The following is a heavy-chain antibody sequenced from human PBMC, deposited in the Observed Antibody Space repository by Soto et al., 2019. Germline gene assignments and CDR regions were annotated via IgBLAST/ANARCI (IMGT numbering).Heavy chain of an antibody. CDR3: AREGVAPYYYYGMDV. CDR1: GYTFTRSG. Sequence: QVQLVQSGAEVKKPVASVKVSCKASGYTFTRSGISWVRQAPGQGPEWMGWISSYNGDTNYAQTFQGRVTMTADTSTSTAYMELRSLRSDDTAVYYCAREGVAPYYYYGMDVWGQGTPVTVS. J-gene: IGHJ6*02. CDR2: ISSYNGDT. D-gene: IGHD5-12*01. V-gene: IGHV1-18*01.